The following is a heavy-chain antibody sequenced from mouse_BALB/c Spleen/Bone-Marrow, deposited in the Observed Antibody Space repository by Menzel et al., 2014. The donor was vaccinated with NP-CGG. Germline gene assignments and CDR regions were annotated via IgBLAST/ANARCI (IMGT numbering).Heavy chain of an antibody. Sequence: VQLQQSGPELVKPGASVKMSCKASGYTFTSYVMHWVKQKPGLGLEWIGYINPYNDDTEYNEKLKGEATLTSDKSSSTAYMELSSLTSEDSAVFYCARSLYGYDWYFDVWGAGTTVTVSS. CDR3: ARSLYGYDWYFDV. CDR1: GYTFTSYV. J-gene: IGHJ1*01. V-gene: IGHV1-14*01. D-gene: IGHD2-2*01. CDR2: INPYNDDT.